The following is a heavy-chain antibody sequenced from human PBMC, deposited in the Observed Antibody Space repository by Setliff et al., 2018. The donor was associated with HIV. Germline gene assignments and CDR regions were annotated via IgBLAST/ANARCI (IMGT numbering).Heavy chain of an antibody. D-gene: IGHD6-6*01. CDR3: ATRPRIAARPFDY. CDR1: GGSISSGGYY. J-gene: IGHJ4*02. CDR2: IYYSGST. V-gene: IGHV4-31*03. Sequence: LSLTCTVSGGSISSGGYYWSWIRQHPGKGLEWIGYIYYSGSTYYNPSLKSRVTISVDTSKNQFSLELTSLTAADTAVYYCATRPRIAARPFDYWGQGMLVTVSS.